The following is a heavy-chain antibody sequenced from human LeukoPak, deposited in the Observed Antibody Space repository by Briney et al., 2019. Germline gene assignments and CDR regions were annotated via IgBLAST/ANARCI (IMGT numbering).Heavy chain of an antibody. CDR3: ARGEVVVIVFDY. J-gene: IGHJ4*02. V-gene: IGHV4-34*01. CDR1: GGSFSGYY. Sequence: SETLSLTCAVYGGSFSGYYWSWIRQPPGKGLEWIGEINHSGSSNYNPSLKSRVTISVDTSKNQFSLRLSSVTAADTAVYYCARGEVVVIVFDYWGQGTLVTVSS. D-gene: IGHD3-22*01. CDR2: INHSGSS.